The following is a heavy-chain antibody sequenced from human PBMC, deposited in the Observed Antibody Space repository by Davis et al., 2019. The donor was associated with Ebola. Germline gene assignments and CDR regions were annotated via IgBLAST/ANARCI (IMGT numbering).Heavy chain of an antibody. V-gene: IGHV4-59*08. Sequence: MPSETLSLTCTVSGGSISSYYWSWIRQPPGKGLEWIGYIYYSGSTNYNPSLKSRVTISVDTSKNQFSLKLNSVTAADTAVYYCARHYYDSSGYYNNWFDPWGQGTLVTVSS. CDR1: GGSISSYY. J-gene: IGHJ5*02. CDR3: ARHYYDSSGYYNNWFDP. CDR2: IYYSGST. D-gene: IGHD3-22*01.